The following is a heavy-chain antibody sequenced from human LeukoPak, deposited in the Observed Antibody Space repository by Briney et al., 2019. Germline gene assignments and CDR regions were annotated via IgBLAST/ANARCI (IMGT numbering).Heavy chain of an antibody. CDR2: INGAGDVR. D-gene: IGHD3-10*01. Sequence: GGSLRLSCAASGFTFNSYAMSWVRQAPGRGLEWVSTINGAGDVRDYADSVKGRFTISRDNPKNTLYLQMNSLTAEDTAEYYCAKGYFGSGKFFAPWGQGTLVTVSS. CDR1: GFTFNSYA. V-gene: IGHV3-23*01. CDR3: AKGYFGSGKFFAP. J-gene: IGHJ5*02.